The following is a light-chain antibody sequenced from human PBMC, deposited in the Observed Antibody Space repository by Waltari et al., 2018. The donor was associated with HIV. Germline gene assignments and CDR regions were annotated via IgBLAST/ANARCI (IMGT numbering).Light chain of an antibody. CDR1: QSVLYSSDNKNY. V-gene: IGKV4-1*01. CDR2: WAS. J-gene: IGKJ1*01. Sequence: DIVMTQSPDSLAVSLGETATINCKSSQSVLYSSDNKNYLAWSQQKLGQPPKLLIYWASTRESGVPDRFSGSGSGTDVTLTIRSLQAEDVAVYYCHQYYSAPWTFGQGTKVEI. CDR3: HQYYSAPWT.